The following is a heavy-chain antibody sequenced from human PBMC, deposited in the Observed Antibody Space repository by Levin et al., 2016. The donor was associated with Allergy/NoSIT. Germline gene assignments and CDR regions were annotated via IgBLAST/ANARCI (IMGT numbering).Heavy chain of an antibody. CDR2: ISSSGSTI. D-gene: IGHD6-13*01. J-gene: IGHJ6*02. Sequence: WIRQPPGKGLEWVSYISSSGSTIYYADSVKGRFTISRDNAKNSLYLQMNSLRAEDTAVYYCARGGAAAAGILGYYYGMDVWGQGTTVTVSS. CDR3: ARGGAAAAGILGYYYGMDV. V-gene: IGHV3-11*01.